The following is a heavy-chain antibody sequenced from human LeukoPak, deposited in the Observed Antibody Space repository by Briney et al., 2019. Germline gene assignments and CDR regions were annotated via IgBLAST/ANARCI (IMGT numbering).Heavy chain of an antibody. CDR3: ARGRSWDRNDSFSPDDAFDI. CDR2: IYHSGST. D-gene: IGHD1-1*01. J-gene: IGHJ3*02. CDR1: GGSISSSNW. Sequence: SGTLSLTCAVSGGSISSSNWWSWVRQPPGKGLEWIGEIYHSGSTNYNPSLKSRVTISVDKSKNQFSLKLSSVTAADTAVYYCARGRSWDRNDSFSPDDAFDIWGQGTMVTVSS. V-gene: IGHV4-4*02.